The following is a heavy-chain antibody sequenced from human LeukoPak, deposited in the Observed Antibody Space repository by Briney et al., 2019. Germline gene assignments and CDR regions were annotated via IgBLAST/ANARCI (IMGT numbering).Heavy chain of an antibody. Sequence: ASVKVSCKASGYTFTSYDINWVRQATGQGLEWMGWMNPNSGNTGYAQKFQGRVTMTRNTSISTAYMELSSLRSEDTAVYYCARGYDYVWGSQSPHFDYWGQGTPVTVSS. J-gene: IGHJ4*02. CDR2: MNPNSGNT. V-gene: IGHV1-8*01. CDR3: ARGYDYVWGSQSPHFDY. CDR1: GYTFTSYD. D-gene: IGHD3-16*01.